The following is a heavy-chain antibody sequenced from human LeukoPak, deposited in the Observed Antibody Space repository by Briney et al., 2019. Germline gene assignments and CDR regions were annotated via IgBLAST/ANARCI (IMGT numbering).Heavy chain of an antibody. J-gene: IGHJ5*02. CDR2: IFPDDSDI. V-gene: IGHV5-51*01. CDR3: ARPRGDGGQHNWFDP. CDR1: GYNFINYW. D-gene: IGHD4-23*01. Sequence: GESLKISRKASGYNFINYWIGWVRQTPGKGLEWMGVIFPDDSDIRYSPSFQGQVTISADKSISTAYLQWSSLKTSDTAMYYCARPRGDGGQHNWFDPWGQGTLVTVSS.